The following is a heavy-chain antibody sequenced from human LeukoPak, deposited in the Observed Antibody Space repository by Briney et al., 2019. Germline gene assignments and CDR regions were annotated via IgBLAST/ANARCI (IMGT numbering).Heavy chain of an antibody. V-gene: IGHV1-2*02. J-gene: IGHJ6*02. Sequence: ASVKVSGNASGYTFSGYYMHWVRQAPGQGLEWMGWINPNSGGTNYAQKFQGRVTMTRDTSISTAYMELSRLRSDDTAVYYCARDSQDTAMVSYYYYGMDVWGQGTTVTVSS. CDR2: INPNSGGT. CDR3: ARDSQDTAMVSYYYYGMDV. D-gene: IGHD5-18*01. CDR1: GYTFSGYY.